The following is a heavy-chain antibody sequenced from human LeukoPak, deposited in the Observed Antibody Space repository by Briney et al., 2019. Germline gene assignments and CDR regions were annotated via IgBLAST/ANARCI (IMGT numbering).Heavy chain of an antibody. CDR2: IYYSGST. J-gene: IGHJ3*02. D-gene: IGHD3-10*01. CDR1: GGSISSYY. V-gene: IGHV4-59*01. Sequence: KPSETLSLTCTVSGGSISSYYWSWIRQPPGKGLEWIGYIYYSGSTNYSPSLKSRVTISVDTSKNQFSLKLSSVTAADTAVYYCARTMVRGDAFDIWGQGTMVTVSS. CDR3: ARTMVRGDAFDI.